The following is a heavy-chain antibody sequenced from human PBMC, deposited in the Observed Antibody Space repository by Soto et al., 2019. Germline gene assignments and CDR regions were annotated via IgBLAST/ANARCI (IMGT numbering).Heavy chain of an antibody. Sequence: QVHLIQSGAEVKKPGSSVKVSCKAAGGTFNTYTLIWVRQAPGHGLEWMGRIIPMLTVTNSAQKFQGRLTLIADKSTGTAFMELTSLRSDGTGVYYCFIGSWSAETFDVWGQGTMVTVSS. CDR2: IIPMLTVT. CDR3: FIGSWSAETFDV. D-gene: IGHD2-2*01. V-gene: IGHV1-69*02. CDR1: GGTFNTYT. J-gene: IGHJ3*01.